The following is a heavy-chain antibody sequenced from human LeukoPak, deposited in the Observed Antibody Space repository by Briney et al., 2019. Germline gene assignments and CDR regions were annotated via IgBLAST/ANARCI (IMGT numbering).Heavy chain of an antibody. CDR1: GFTFSSYT. Sequence: GGSLRLSCAASGFTFSSYTMSWVRQAPGKGLEWVTTITTSDGNTYYADSVKGRFTISRDNSKNTLYLQMNSLRAEDTAVYYCARSPWVRGVIIFGMDVWGQGTTVTVSS. D-gene: IGHD3-10*01. V-gene: IGHV3-23*01. J-gene: IGHJ6*02. CDR2: ITTSDGNT. CDR3: ARSPWVRGVIIFGMDV.